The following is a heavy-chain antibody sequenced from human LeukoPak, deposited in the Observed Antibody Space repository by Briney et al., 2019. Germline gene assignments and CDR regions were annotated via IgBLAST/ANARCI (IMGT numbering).Heavy chain of an antibody. Sequence: SETLSLTCTVSGGSISSGSYYWSWIRQPAGKGLEWIGRIYTSGSTNYNPSLKSRVTISVDTSKNQFSLKLSSVTAADTAVYYCARGAVAGTTKYNWFDPWGQGTLVTVSS. CDR2: IYTSGST. CDR3: ARGAVAGTTKYNWFDP. D-gene: IGHD6-19*01. V-gene: IGHV4-61*02. J-gene: IGHJ5*02. CDR1: GGSISSGSYY.